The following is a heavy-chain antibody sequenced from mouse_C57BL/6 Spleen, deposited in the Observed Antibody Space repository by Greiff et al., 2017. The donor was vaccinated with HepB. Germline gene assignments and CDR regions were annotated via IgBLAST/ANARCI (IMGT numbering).Heavy chain of an antibody. Sequence: DVKLVESGGGLVKPGGSLKLSCAASGFTFSSYTMSWVRQTPEKRLEWVATISGGGGNTYYPDSVKGRFTISRDNAKNTRYLQMSSLRSEDTAVYYCARQGDGYYFDYWGQGTTLTVSS. CDR3: ARQGDGYYFDY. J-gene: IGHJ2*01. D-gene: IGHD2-3*01. V-gene: IGHV5-9*04. CDR2: ISGGGGNT. CDR1: GFTFSSYT.